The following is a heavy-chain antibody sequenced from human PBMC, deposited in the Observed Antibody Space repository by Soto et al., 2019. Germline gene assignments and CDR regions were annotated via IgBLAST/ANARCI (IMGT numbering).Heavy chain of an antibody. Sequence: AAVKVSCKACGYTFTSYGISWVRQAPGQGLEWMGWISAYNGNANYAQKLQGRVTMTTDTSTSTAYMELRSLRSDDTAVYHCARDIGYCSSTSCYPMFGYYYYGMDVWGQGTTVTVSS. J-gene: IGHJ6*02. CDR2: ISAYNGNA. CDR1: GYTFTSYG. V-gene: IGHV1-18*01. D-gene: IGHD2-2*01. CDR3: ARDIGYCSSTSCYPMFGYYYYGMDV.